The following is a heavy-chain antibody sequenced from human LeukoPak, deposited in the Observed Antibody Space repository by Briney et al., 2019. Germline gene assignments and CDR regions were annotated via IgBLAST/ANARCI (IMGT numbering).Heavy chain of an antibody. CDR2: ISSSGGRT. CDR3: ARLNFGSEDY. Sequence: GGSLRLSCAASGFTFSTYAMHWVRQAPGKGLEYVSAISSSGGRTYYANSVKDRFTISRDISTNTLYLQMGSLRAEDTAVYYCARLNFGSEDYWGQGTLVTVSS. J-gene: IGHJ4*02. D-gene: IGHD3-10*01. CDR1: GFTFSTYA. V-gene: IGHV3-64*01.